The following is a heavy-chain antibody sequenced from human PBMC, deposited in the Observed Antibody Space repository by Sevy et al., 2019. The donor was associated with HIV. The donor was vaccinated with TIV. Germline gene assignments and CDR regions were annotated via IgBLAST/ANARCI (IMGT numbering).Heavy chain of an antibody. D-gene: IGHD1-1*01. Sequence: GGSLRLSCTTSGFTFGDYAMNWVRQAPGKGLEWVALLKSKADGGTVDHAASVKGRFTISRDDSKSIAYLQMNDRTTEDTGVYYCTRWKGLQSIFDYWGQGALVTVSS. J-gene: IGHJ4*02. CDR1: GFTFGDYA. CDR3: TRWKGLQSIFDY. CDR2: LKSKADGGTV. V-gene: IGHV3-49*04.